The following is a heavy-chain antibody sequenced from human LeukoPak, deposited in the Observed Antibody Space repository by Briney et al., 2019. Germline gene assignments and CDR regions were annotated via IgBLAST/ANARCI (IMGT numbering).Heavy chain of an antibody. J-gene: IGHJ4*02. V-gene: IGHV3-53*01. D-gene: IGHD3-10*01. CDR1: GFTVSSNS. CDR2: IYSDNT. Sequence: GSLRLSCTVSGFTVSSNSMSWVRQAPGKGLEWVSFIYSDNTHYSDSVKGRFTISRDNSKNTLYLQMNSLRAEDTAVYYCAKDLWFGELSSNYWGQGTLVTVSS. CDR3: AKDLWFGELSSNY.